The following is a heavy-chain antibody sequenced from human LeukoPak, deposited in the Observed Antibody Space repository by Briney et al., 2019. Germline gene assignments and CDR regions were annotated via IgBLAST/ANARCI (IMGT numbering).Heavy chain of an antibody. CDR1: GFTFSSYS. J-gene: IGHJ4*02. CDR3: ARAPKSCSSSRCYAGAVDY. Sequence: PGGSLRLSCAASGFTFSSYSMNWVRQAPGKGLEWVSYISSSSSTIYYADSVKGRFTISRDNSKNTLYLQMNSLRAEDTAVYYCARAPKSCSSSRCYAGAVDYWGQGTLVTVSS. D-gene: IGHD2-2*01. CDR2: ISSSSSTI. V-gene: IGHV3-48*01.